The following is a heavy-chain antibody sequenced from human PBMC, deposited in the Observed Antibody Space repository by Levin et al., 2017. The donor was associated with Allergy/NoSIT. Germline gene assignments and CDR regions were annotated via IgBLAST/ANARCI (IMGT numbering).Heavy chain of an antibody. D-gene: IGHD4-17*01. Sequence: SETLSLTCAVYGGSFSGYYWSWIRQPPGKGLEWIGEINHSGSTNYNPSLKSRVTISVDTSKNQFSLKLSSVTAADTAVYYCARDPLHGDYKTSTFVRDYWGQGTLVTVSS. V-gene: IGHV4-34*01. CDR3: ARDPLHGDYKTSTFVRDY. CDR1: GGSFSGYY. CDR2: INHSGST. J-gene: IGHJ4*02.